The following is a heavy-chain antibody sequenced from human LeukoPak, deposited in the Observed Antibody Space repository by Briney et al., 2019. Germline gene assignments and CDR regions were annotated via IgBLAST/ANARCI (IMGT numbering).Heavy chain of an antibody. CDR2: INPNSGGT. V-gene: IGHV1-2*02. D-gene: IGHD2-15*01. Sequence: GASVKVSCKASGYTFTGYYMHWGRQAPGQGLEWMGWINPNSGGTNYAQKFQGRVTMTRDTSISTAYMELSRLRSDDAAVFYCARDCSVRSCYRTIPLDYWGQGTLVTVSS. CDR3: ARDCSVRSCYRTIPLDY. J-gene: IGHJ4*02. CDR1: GYTFTGYY.